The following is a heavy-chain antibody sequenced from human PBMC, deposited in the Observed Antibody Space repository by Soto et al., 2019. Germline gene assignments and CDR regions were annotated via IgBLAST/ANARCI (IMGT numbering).Heavy chain of an antibody. D-gene: IGHD2-2*02. Sequence: VASVKVSCKASGYTFTSYGISWVRQAPGQGLEWMGWISAYNGNTNYAQKLQGRVTMTTDTSTSTAYMELRSLRSDDTAVYYCASEDIVVVPAAISVFGLPYDYYGMDVWGQGTTVTVSS. V-gene: IGHV1-18*04. CDR2: ISAYNGNT. CDR1: GYTFTSYG. J-gene: IGHJ6*02. CDR3: ASEDIVVVPAAISVFGLPYDYYGMDV.